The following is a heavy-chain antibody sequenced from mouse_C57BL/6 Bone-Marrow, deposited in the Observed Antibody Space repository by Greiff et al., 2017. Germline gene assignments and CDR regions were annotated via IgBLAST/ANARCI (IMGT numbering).Heavy chain of an antibody. V-gene: IGHV14-4*01. CDR2: IDPENGDT. CDR3: TPRLYYFDY. J-gene: IGHJ2*01. Sequence: VQLQQSGAELVRPGASVKLSCTASGFNIKDDYMHWVKQRPEQGLAGIGWIDPENGDTEYASKFQGKATITADTSSTTAYLHLSSLTSEYTGVYYCTPRLYYFDYWGQGTTLTVSS. CDR1: GFNIKDDY.